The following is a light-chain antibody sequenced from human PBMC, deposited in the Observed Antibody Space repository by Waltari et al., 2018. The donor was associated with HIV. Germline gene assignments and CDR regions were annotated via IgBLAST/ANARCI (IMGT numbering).Light chain of an antibody. V-gene: IGKV2-28*01. CDR2: LGS. Sequence: ILMTQSPLSLPVTPIEPASISCRSSQLLLKTTGYIWLDWFLQKPGQSPQLLIYLGSNRECGVPERFTASASETDFTLKISSVEAEDVGVYYCMQSLETPLTFGGGTKV. J-gene: IGKJ4*01. CDR3: MQSLETPLT. CDR1: QLLLKTTGYIW.